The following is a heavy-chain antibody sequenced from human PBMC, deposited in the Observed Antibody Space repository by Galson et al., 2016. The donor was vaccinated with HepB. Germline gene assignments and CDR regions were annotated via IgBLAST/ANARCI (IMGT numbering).Heavy chain of an antibody. CDR1: GYPFANYV. J-gene: IGHJ5*02. CDR2: INGGNDYR. CDR3: ARGYDYMFDP. D-gene: IGHD4/OR15-4a*01. Sequence: SVKVSCKASGYPFANYVVHWVRQAPGQGLEWMGRINGGNDYRKYSQRFQGRFSMTRDTSATTFYMELSSLTSEDTAVYYCARGYDYMFDPWGHGTLVTVSS. V-gene: IGHV1-3*01.